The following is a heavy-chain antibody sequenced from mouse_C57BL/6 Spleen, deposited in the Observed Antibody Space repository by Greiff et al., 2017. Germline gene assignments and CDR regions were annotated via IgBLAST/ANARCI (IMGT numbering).Heavy chain of an antibody. J-gene: IGHJ3*01. V-gene: IGHV14-4*01. CDR1: GFNIKDDY. Sequence: VQLQQSGAELVRPGASVKLSCTASGFNIKDDYMHWVKQRPEQGLEWIGWIDPENGDTEYASKFQGKATITADTSSNTAYLQLSSLTSDDTAVYYCTTSGSSSGFAYWGQGTLVTVSA. CDR3: TTSGSSSGFAY. CDR2: IDPENGDT. D-gene: IGHD1-1*01.